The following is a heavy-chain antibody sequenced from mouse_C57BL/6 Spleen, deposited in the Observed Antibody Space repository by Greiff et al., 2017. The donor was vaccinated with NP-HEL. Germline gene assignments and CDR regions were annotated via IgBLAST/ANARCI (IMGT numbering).Heavy chain of an antibody. Sequence: VQLQQSGAELVRPGTSVKVSCKASGYAFTNYLIEWVKQRPGQGLEWIGVINPGSGGTNYNEKFKGKATLTADKSSSTAYMQLSSLTSEDSAVYFCARIYELGRLDYWGQGTTLTVSS. CDR1: GYAFTNYL. CDR2: INPGSGGT. V-gene: IGHV1-54*01. J-gene: IGHJ2*01. CDR3: ARIYELGRLDY. D-gene: IGHD4-1*01.